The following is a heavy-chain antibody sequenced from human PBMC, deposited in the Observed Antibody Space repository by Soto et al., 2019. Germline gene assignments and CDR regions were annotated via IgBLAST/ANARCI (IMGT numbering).Heavy chain of an antibody. V-gene: IGHV1-18*01. CDR1: GYTFTSYG. CDR3: ARGRYGDY. CDR2: ISAHNGNT. D-gene: IGHD1-1*01. J-gene: IGHJ4*02. Sequence: QVHLVQSGAEVKKPGATVQVSCKGSGYTFTSYGITWVRQAPGQGLEGMGWISAHNGNTDYAQKLPGRVTVTRDTSTRTAYMELRSLRSDYTAVYYCARGRYGDYWGQGALVTVSS.